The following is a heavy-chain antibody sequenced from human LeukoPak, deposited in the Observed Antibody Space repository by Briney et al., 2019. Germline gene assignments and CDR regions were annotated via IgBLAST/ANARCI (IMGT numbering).Heavy chain of an antibody. CDR3: TRLESHEAFDI. Sequence: TSETLSLTCTVAGGSISSGSYNWGWIRRPPGKGLEWIGDIYYSGSTNYNPSLKSRVTISVHTSKNQFSLKLSSVTAADTFVYYCTRLESHEAFDIWGQGTMVTVSS. J-gene: IGHJ3*02. CDR2: IYYSGST. V-gene: IGHV4-61*05. CDR1: GGSISSGSYN.